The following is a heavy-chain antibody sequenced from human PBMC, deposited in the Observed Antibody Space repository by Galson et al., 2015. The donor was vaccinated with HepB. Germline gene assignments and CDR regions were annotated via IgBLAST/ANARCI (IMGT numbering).Heavy chain of an antibody. CDR2: IKSKTDGGTT. D-gene: IGHD3-22*01. V-gene: IGHV3-15*01. CDR1: GFTFSNAW. J-gene: IGHJ4*02. CDR3: TAPVWDWDSSGYYYFDY. Sequence: SLRLSCAASGFTFSNAWMSWVRQAPGKGLEWVGRIKSKTDGGTTDYAAPVKGRFTISRDDSKNTLYLQMNSLKTEDTAVYYCTAPVWDWDSSGYYYFDYWGQGTLVTVSS.